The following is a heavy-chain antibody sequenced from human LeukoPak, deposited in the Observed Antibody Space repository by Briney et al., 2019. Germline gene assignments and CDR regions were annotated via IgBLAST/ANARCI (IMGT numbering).Heavy chain of an antibody. D-gene: IGHD1-26*01. J-gene: IGHJ3*02. CDR1: GGSISSGGYY. CDR3: ARSGTLSGSYQWYAFDI. Sequence: SQTLSLTCTVSGGSISSGGYYWSWIRQPPGKGLEWIGYIYHSGSTYYNPSLKSRVTISVDRSKNQFSLKLSSVTAADTAVYYCARSGTLSGSYQWYAFDIWGQGTMVTVSS. CDR2: IYHSGST. V-gene: IGHV4-30-2*01.